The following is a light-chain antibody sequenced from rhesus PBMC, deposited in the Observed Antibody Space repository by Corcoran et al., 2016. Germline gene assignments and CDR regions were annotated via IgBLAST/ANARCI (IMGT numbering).Light chain of an antibody. V-gene: IGLV2-32*02. CDR1: SSDIGGYNY. CDR2: EVN. Sequence: QVALTQPRSVSGSPGQSVNISSTGTSSDIGGYNYVSWYQQHPGTAPKVMIYEVNKRPSGVSDRFSGSKSGNTASLTISGLQAEDEADYYCSSYAGNNTFIFGAGTRLTVL. J-gene: IGLJ1*01. CDR3: SSYAGNNTFI.